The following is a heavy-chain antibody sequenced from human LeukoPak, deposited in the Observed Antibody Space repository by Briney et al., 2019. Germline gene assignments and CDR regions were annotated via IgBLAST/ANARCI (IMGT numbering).Heavy chain of an antibody. D-gene: IGHD3-10*01. CDR3: ARVYGSGSYYPHFDY. J-gene: IGHJ4*02. Sequence: GGSLRLSCAASGFTFSSYSMNWVRQAPGKGLEWVSYISSSSSTIYYADSVKGRFTISRDNAKNSLYLQMNRLRAEDTAVYYCARVYGSGSYYPHFDYWGQGTLVTVSS. V-gene: IGHV3-48*01. CDR1: GFTFSSYS. CDR2: ISSSSSTI.